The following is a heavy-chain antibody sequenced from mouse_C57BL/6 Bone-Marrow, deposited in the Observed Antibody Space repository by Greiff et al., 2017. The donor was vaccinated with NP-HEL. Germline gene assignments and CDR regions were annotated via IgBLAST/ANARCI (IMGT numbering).Heavy chain of an antibody. V-gene: IGHV1-66*01. J-gene: IGHJ3*01. D-gene: IGHD3-2*02. CDR2: IYPGSGNT. Sequence: QVQLQQSGPELVKPGASVKISCKASGYSFTSYYIHWVKQRPGQGLEWIGWIYPGSGNTKYNEKFKGKATLTADTSSSTAYMQLRSLTSEDSAIYYCASSGGGGFADWGQGTLVTVSA. CDR1: GYSFTSYY. CDR3: ASSGGGGFAD.